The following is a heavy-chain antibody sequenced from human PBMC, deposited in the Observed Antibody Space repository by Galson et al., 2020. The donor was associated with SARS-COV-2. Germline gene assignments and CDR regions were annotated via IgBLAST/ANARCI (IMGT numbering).Heavy chain of an antibody. V-gene: IGHV1-24*01. J-gene: IGHJ5*02. Sequence: ASVKVTCKVSGYTLTELPMHWVRQAPGKGLEWMGGFDPEDGETIYAQKFQGRVTMTEDTATDTAYMELSSLRSEDTAVYYCATSSPVVSYWFDPWGQGTLVTVSS. CDR1: GYTLTELP. CDR3: ATSSPVVSYWFDP. D-gene: IGHD2-2*01. CDR2: FDPEDGET.